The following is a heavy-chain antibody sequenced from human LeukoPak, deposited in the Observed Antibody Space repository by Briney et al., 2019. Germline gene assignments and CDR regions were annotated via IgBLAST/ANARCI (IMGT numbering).Heavy chain of an antibody. CDR3: ARETEGGALDY. D-gene: IGHD3-16*01. CDR1: GFTFSSYS. V-gene: IGHV3-21*01. CDR2: ISSSSSYI. J-gene: IGHJ4*02. Sequence: GGSLRLSCAASGFTFSSYSMKWVRQAPGEGLEWVSSISSSSSYIYYADSVKGRFTISRDNAKNSLYLQMNSLRAEDTAVYYCARETEGGALDYWGQGTLVTVSS.